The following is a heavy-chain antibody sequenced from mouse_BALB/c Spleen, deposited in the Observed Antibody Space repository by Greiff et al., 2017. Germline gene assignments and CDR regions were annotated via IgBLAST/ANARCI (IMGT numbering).Heavy chain of an antibody. V-gene: IGHV14-3*02. CDR1: GFNIKDTY. CDR2: IDPANGNT. D-gene: IGHD2-10*02. J-gene: IGHJ3*01. CDR3: ARTMYGNYEDWFAY. Sequence: VQLKESGAELVKPGASVKLSCTASGFNIKDTYMHWVKQRPEQGLEWIGRIDPANGNTKYDPKFQGKATITADTSSNTAYLQLSSLTSEDTAVYYCARTMYGNYEDWFAYWGQGTLVTVSA.